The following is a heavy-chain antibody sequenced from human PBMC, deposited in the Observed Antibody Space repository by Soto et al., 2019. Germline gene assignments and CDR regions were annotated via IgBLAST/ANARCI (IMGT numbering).Heavy chain of an antibody. Sequence: GESLKISCKGSGYSFASHWVAWVRQMPEKGLEWIGTVYPGDSDTKYSSAFRGHVTISADTSVSTAYLQWRSLEATDSAIYYCARYSGSYWHYLDFWGQGTLVTVSS. V-gene: IGHV5-51*01. CDR1: GYSFASHW. CDR2: VYPGDSDT. J-gene: IGHJ4*02. D-gene: IGHD1-26*01. CDR3: ARYSGSYWHYLDF.